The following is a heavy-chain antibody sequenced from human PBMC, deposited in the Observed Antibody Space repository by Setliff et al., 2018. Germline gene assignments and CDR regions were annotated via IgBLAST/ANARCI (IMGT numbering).Heavy chain of an antibody. J-gene: IGHJ5*02. V-gene: IGHV3-11*06. CDR3: ARTARNPGS. Sequence: PGESLKISCVASGSSFRSYAMSWIRQAPGKGLEFLSYISSGGGSYTNYADSVKGRFTISRDNAKNSLYLQMDSLRVEDTAVYYCARTARNPGSWGQGTLVTVSS. D-gene: IGHD6-25*01. CDR1: GSSFRSYA. CDR2: ISSGGGSYT.